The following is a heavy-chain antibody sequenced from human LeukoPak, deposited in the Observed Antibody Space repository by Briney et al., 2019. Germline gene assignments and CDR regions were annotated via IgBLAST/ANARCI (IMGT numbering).Heavy chain of an antibody. CDR2: VIVGSGRT. J-gene: IGHJ4*02. CDR1: GL. CDR3: AAELYSGIFGHCCSFAY. V-gene: IGHV1-58*01. Sequence: SVKVSCKTSGLQWVRQARGQPLEWIGWVIVGSGRTHYAQRLHDRLMITRDMATNTASLEVSSLTSEDTAVYYCAAELYSGIFGHCCSFAYWGQGTLVTVSS. D-gene: IGHD1-26*01.